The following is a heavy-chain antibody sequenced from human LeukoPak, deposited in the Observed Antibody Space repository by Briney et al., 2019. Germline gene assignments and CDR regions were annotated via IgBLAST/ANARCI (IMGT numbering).Heavy chain of an antibody. D-gene: IGHD7-27*01. Sequence: PGGSLRLSCAASGFTFSSCAMSWVRQGPGKGLEWVSAISGTGGSTFYADSVKGRFTISRDNSKHTLYLQMNSLRAEDTAVYYCAKEPLGISPSYDAFDIWGQGTMVTVSS. CDR3: AKEPLGISPSYDAFDI. CDR2: ISGTGGST. J-gene: IGHJ3*02. CDR1: GFTFSSCA. V-gene: IGHV3-23*01.